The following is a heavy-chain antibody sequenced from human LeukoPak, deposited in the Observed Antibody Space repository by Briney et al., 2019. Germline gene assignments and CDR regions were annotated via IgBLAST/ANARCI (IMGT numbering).Heavy chain of an antibody. CDR1: GFTFSNYA. CDR2: ISSNGGST. J-gene: IGHJ4*02. Sequence: GGSPRLSCAASGFTFSNYAMHCVRQAPGKGLEYVSAISSNGGSTYYANSVKGRFTISRDNSKNTLYLQMGSLRAEDMAVFYCAREGIRMTSACDCWGQGTLVTVSS. V-gene: IGHV3-64*01. D-gene: IGHD3-22*01. CDR3: AREGIRMTSACDC.